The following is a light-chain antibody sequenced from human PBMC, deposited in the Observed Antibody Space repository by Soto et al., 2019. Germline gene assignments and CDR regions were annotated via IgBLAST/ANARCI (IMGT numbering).Light chain of an antibody. CDR3: GTWDSSLSAVL. CDR2: ENY. V-gene: IGLV1-51*02. J-gene: IGLJ2*01. Sequence: QSALTQPPSVSAAPGQKVTISCSGSSSNIGDNFVSWYQHPPGTAPKLLIYENYRRPSGIPDRFSGSKSGTSATLGITGLQTGDEADYYCGTWDSSLSAVLFGGGTKVTVL. CDR1: SSNIGDNF.